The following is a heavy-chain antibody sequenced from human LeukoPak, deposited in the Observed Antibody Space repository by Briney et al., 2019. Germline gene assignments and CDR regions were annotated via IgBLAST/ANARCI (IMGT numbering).Heavy chain of an antibody. D-gene: IGHD3-22*01. CDR3: ARLTVSVDP. CDR1: GYTFTSYY. J-gene: IGHJ5*02. V-gene: IGHV1-46*01. Sequence: ASVKVSCKASGYTFTSYYMHWVRQAPGQGLEWMGIINPSGGSTSYAQKFQGRVTITADESTSTAYMELSSLRSEDTAVYYCARLTVSVDPWGQGTLVTVPS. CDR2: INPSGGST.